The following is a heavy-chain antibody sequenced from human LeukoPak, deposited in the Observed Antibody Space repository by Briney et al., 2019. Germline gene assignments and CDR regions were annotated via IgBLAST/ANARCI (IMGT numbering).Heavy chain of an antibody. CDR3: ARGDTIDSCFDY. CDR1: GFTFSDYY. Sequence: SGGSLRLSCSASGFTFSDYYISWIRQAPGKGLEWVSYISSSGSTIYYADSVKGRFTISRDNAKNSLYLQMNSLRAEDTAVYYCARGDTIDSCFDYWGQGTLVTVSS. D-gene: IGHD3-16*01. CDR2: ISSSGSTI. J-gene: IGHJ4*02. V-gene: IGHV3-11*01.